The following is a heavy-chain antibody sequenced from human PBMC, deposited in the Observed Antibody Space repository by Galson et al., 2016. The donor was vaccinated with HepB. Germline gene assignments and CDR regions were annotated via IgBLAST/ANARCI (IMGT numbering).Heavy chain of an antibody. CDR2: IWFDGSNK. V-gene: IGHV3-33*01. CDR3: ARGTFCSGDSCYSPAFDM. J-gene: IGHJ3*02. Sequence: SMRLSCAATGFTLSSYGLHWVRQAPGKGLEWVAVIWFDGSNKYYVVSVRGRFTIFRDNSKNTLYLQMNTLRAEDTAVYYCARGTFCSGDSCYSPAFDMWAKGQWSPSLQ. CDR1: GFTLSSYG. D-gene: IGHD2-15*01.